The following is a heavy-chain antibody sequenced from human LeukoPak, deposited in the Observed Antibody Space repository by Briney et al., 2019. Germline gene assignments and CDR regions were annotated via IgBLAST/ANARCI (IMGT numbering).Heavy chain of an antibody. D-gene: IGHD1/OR15-1a*01. CDR2: IIPIFGTA. V-gene: IGHV1-69*13. J-gene: IGHJ5*02. CDR1: GGTFISYA. CDR3: ARDKASTSWFDP. Sequence: ASVTVSCKASGGTFISYAISWVRQAPGQGLEWMGGIIPIFGTANYAQKFQGRVTITADESTSTAYMELSSLRSEDTAVYYCARDKASTSWFDPWGQGTLVTVSS.